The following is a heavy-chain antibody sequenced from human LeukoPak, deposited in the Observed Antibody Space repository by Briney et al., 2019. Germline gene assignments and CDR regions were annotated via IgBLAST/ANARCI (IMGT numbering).Heavy chain of an antibody. CDR1: GGSFSGYY. J-gene: IGHJ4*02. V-gene: IGHV4-34*01. D-gene: IGHD3-3*01. Sequence: PSETLSLTCAVYGGSFSGYYWSWIRQPPGKGLEWIGEINHSGSTNYNPFLKSRVTISVDTSKDQFSLKLSSVTAADTAVYYCARAIITIFGVVTVFDYWGQGTLVTVSS. CDR2: INHSGST. CDR3: ARAIITIFGVVTVFDY.